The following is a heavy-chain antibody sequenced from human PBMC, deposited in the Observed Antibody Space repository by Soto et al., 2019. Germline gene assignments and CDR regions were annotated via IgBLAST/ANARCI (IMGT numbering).Heavy chain of an antibody. D-gene: IGHD3-3*01. CDR2: ISGSGGST. Sequence: GGSLRLSCAASGFTFSSYAMSWVRQAPGKGLEWASAISGSGGSTYYADSVKGRFTISRDNSKNTLYLQMNSLRAEDTAVYYCAKGEPMGSLRFLEWPPYYGMDVWGQGTTVTVSS. CDR1: GFTFSSYA. CDR3: AKGEPMGSLRFLEWPPYYGMDV. J-gene: IGHJ6*02. V-gene: IGHV3-23*01.